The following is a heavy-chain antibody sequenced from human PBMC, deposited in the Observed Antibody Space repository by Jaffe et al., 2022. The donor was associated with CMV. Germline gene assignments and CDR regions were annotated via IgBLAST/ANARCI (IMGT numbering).Heavy chain of an antibody. CDR3: ARVPWRMTTRGYWYFDL. CDR1: GGSFSGYY. V-gene: IGHV4-34*01. J-gene: IGHJ2*01. Sequence: QVQLQQWGAGLLKPSETLSLTCAVYGGSFSGYYWSWIRQPPGKGLEWIGEINHSGSTNYNPSLKSRVTISVDTSKNQFSLKLSSVTAADTAVYYCARVPWRMTTRGYWYFDLWGRGTLVTVSS. CDR2: INHSGST. D-gene: IGHD3-10*01.